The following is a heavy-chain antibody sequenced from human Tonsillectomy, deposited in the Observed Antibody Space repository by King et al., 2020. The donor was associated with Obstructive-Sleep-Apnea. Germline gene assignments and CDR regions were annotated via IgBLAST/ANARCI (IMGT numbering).Heavy chain of an antibody. V-gene: IGHV4-59*01. CDR3: ARAIETSDGSRSYNWLDP. J-gene: IGHJ5*02. D-gene: IGHD3-22*01. Sequence: QLQESGPGLVKPSETLSLTCTVSGDSISNYYWSWIRKPPGKGLEWIGYIYYSGSTNYNPSLKSRVTISVDTSKNQFSLKLSSVIAADTAVYYCARAIETSDGSRSYNWLDPWGQGTLVTVSS. CDR2: IYYSGST. CDR1: GDSISNYY.